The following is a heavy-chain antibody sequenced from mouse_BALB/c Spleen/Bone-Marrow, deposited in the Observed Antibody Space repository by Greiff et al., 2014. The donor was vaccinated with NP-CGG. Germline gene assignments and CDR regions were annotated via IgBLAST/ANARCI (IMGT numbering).Heavy chain of an antibody. D-gene: IGHD1-2*01. Sequence: LVESGAELVRPGTSVKISCKASGYAFTNYWLDWVKQRPGHGLEWIGDIYPGSGNTYFNEKFKGKATLTADKSSSTAYMQLSSLTSEDSAVYFCARPQFISGRYYAMDYWGQGTSVTVSS. CDR3: ARPQFISGRYYAMDY. V-gene: IGHV1-63*01. CDR2: IYPGSGNT. CDR1: GYAFTNYW. J-gene: IGHJ4*01.